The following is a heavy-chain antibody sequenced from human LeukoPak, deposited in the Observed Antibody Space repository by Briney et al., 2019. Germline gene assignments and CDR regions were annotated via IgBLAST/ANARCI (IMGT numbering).Heavy chain of an antibody. CDR1: GFTFSSYG. D-gene: IGHD2-21*01. Sequence: PGGSLRLSCAASGFTFSSYGMHWVRQAPGKGLEWVAFIRYDGSNKYYADSVKGRFTISRDNSENTLFLQLNGLRAEDTAIYFCARGAYCDHWGQGTLVTVSS. CDR3: ARGAYCDH. J-gene: IGHJ4*02. V-gene: IGHV3-30*02. CDR2: IRYDGSNK.